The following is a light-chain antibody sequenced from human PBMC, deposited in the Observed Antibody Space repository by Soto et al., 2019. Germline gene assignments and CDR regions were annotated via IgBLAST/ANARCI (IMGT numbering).Light chain of an antibody. J-gene: IGKJ2*01. V-gene: IGKV3-15*01. CDR3: QQYTNWPPTYT. Sequence: EIVMTQSPATLSLSPGERATLSCRASQSVSSSLAWYQQKPGQAPRLLIYGASTRATGIPVRFSGSGSRTEFTLTISSLQPEDVAVYYCQQYTNWPPTYTFGQGTKLEIK. CDR2: GAS. CDR1: QSVSSS.